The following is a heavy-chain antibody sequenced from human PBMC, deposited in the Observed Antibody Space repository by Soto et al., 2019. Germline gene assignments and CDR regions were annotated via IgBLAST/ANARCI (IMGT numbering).Heavy chain of an antibody. CDR1: GGSVSNTNYY. J-gene: IGHJ4*02. CDR3: ARNYCTRGPCYFDY. D-gene: IGHD2-8*02. CDR2: MHSDGST. V-gene: IGHV4-39*01. Sequence: QLQLQESGPGLVKPSETLSLTCTVSGGSVSNTNYYWGWIRQPPGKGLEWIGTMHSDGSTYYNPSLQSRVTLSVDTSQNQFSLKLSSVTAADTTVYYCARNYCTRGPCYFDYWGQGTLVTVSS.